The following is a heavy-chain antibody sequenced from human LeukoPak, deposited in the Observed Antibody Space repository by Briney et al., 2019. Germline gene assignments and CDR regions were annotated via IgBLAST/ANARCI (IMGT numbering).Heavy chain of an antibody. V-gene: IGHV3-64*01. CDR2: ISSNGGST. D-gene: IGHD1-26*01. CDR3: AKDRTYQWELLDY. Sequence: GRSLRLSCAASGFTFSSYAMHWVRQAPGKGLEYVSAISSNGGSTYYANSVKGRFTISRDNSKNTLYLQMNSLRGEDTAVYYCAKDRTYQWELLDYWGQGTLVTVSS. J-gene: IGHJ4*02. CDR1: GFTFSSYA.